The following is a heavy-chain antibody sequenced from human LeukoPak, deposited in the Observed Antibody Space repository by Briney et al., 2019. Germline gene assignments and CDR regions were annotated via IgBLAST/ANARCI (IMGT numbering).Heavy chain of an antibody. J-gene: IGHJ3*02. CDR3: AGSYGGNAVGPFDI. CDR1: GGSFSGYH. Sequence: PSETLSLTCAVSGGSFSGYHCSWIRQTPGKGLEWIGEVSPSGGASYNPSLKSRVTISVETSKNHFSLKLSSVTAADTAMYYCAGSYGGNAVGPFDIWGQGTMVTVSS. CDR2: VSPSGGA. D-gene: IGHD4-23*01. V-gene: IGHV4-34*01.